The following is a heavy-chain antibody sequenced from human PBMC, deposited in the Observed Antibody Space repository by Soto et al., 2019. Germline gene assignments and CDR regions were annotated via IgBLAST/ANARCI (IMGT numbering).Heavy chain of an antibody. CDR3: ARSGDNYNLLDY. D-gene: IGHD1-1*01. Sequence: GCMELSCAASGLTFKIYVMGGIRQAPGKGLEWIAYSSNSGTFTKYADSVKGRFSISRDNAKNSLYLQINNLSGEDTATYFCARSGDNYNLLDYWGQGTPVTVSS. J-gene: IGHJ4*02. V-gene: IGHV3-11*06. CDR1: GLTFKIYV. CDR2: SSNSGTFT.